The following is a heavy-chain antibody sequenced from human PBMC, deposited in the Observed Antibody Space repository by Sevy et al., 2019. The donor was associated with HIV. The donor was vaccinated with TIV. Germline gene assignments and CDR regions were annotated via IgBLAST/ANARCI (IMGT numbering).Heavy chain of an antibody. J-gene: IGHJ4*02. Sequence: ASVKVSCKASGYSFTSYIMHWVRQAPGQRLEWIGWVNADNGDTKYSQKFQGRVTITRDTSASTAYMELNSLRSEDTAVYYCAKDFCSGGSCYSAFVYWGQGTLVTVSS. V-gene: IGHV1-3*01. CDR3: AKDFCSGGSCYSAFVY. CDR2: VNADNGDT. CDR1: GYSFTSYI. D-gene: IGHD2-15*01.